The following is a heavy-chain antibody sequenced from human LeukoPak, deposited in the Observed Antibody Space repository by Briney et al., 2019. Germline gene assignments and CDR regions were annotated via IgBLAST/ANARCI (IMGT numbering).Heavy chain of an antibody. CDR1: GGTFSSYA. D-gene: IGHD1-20*01. CDR2: IIPIFGTA. V-gene: IGHV1-69*13. Sequence: SVKVSCKASGGTFSSYAISWVRQAPGQELEWMGGIIPIFGTANYAQKFQGRVTITADESTSTAYMELSSLRSEDTAVFYCARDPYNWNAWDYYYGMDVWGQGTTVTVSS. J-gene: IGHJ6*02. CDR3: ARDPYNWNAWDYYYGMDV.